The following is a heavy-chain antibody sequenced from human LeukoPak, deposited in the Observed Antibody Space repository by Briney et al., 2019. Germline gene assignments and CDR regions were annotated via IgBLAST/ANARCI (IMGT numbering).Heavy chain of an antibody. CDR2: INWYAGST. CDR3: GRHGVGPTTRELLFHY. CDR1: GFTFNDYG. V-gene: IGHV3-20*04. J-gene: IGHJ4*02. D-gene: IGHD1-26*01. Sequence: GWSLILSCAAAGFTFNDYGMSWGRQVPGGGLEGVSGINWYAGSTGYADSVKGRFTVSVDNAKNSLALQMNSLPAEDTALYYCGRHGVGPTTRELLFHYWGEGILVSVSS.